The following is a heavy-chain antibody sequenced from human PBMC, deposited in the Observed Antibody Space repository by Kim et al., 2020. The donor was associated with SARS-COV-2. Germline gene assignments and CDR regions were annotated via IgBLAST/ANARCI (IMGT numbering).Heavy chain of an antibody. CDR1: GGSFSGYY. V-gene: IGHV4-34*01. CDR3: ARSGGAIRGPLPNHVALRPYYFDY. D-gene: IGHD5-12*01. J-gene: IGHJ4*02. CDR2: INHSGST. Sequence: SETLSLTCAVYGGSFSGYYWSWIRQPPGKGLEWIGEINHSGSTNYNPSLKSRVTISVDTSKNQFSLKLSSVTAADTAVYYCARSGGAIRGPLPNHVALRPYYFDYWGQGTLVTVSS.